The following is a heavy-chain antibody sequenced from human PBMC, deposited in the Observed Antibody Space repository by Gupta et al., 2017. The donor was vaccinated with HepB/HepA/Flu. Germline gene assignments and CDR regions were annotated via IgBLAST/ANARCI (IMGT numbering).Heavy chain of an antibody. J-gene: IGHJ5*02. V-gene: IGHV3-9*01. CDR1: GFTFDDYA. CDR3: VKGAYRFVYSRFDP. Sequence: EVQLVESGGGLVQPGRSLRLSCAASGFTFDDYAMHWVRQVPGKGLEWVSSISWNSGSIGYAASVKGRFTISRDNAKNSLYLQMNILRPDDTALYYCVKGAYRFVYSRFDPWGQGTLVTVSS. CDR2: ISWNSGSI. D-gene: IGHD6-13*01.